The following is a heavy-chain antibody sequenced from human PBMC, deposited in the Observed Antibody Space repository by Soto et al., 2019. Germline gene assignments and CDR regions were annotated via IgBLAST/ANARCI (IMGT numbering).Heavy chain of an antibody. D-gene: IGHD6-19*01. J-gene: IGHJ2*01. CDR2: IIPIFGTA. CDR1: GGTFSSYA. CDR3: ARDKWAGSFPNWYFDL. Sequence: QVQLVQSGAEVKKPGSSVKVSCKASGGTFSSYAISWVRQAPGQGLEWMGGIIPIFGTANYAQKFQGRVTITADESTSTAYMELSSRRSEDTAVYYCARDKWAGSFPNWYFDLWGRGTLVTVSS. V-gene: IGHV1-69*12.